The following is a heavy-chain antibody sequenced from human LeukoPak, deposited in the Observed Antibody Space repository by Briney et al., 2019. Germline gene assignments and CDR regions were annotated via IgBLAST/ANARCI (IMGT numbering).Heavy chain of an antibody. Sequence: SETLSLTCTVSGGSISSSSYYWGWIRQPPGKGLEWIGSIYYSGSTYYNPSLKSRVTISVDTSKNQFSLKLTSVTAADTAVYYCARRGAGLDWFDPWGRGTLVTVSS. CDR2: IYYSGST. V-gene: IGHV4-39*01. D-gene: IGHD3-16*01. CDR3: ARRGAGLDWFDP. J-gene: IGHJ5*02. CDR1: GGSISSSSYY.